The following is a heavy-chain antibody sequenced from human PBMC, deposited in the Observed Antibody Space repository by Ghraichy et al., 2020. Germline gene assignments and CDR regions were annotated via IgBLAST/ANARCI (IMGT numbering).Heavy chain of an antibody. D-gene: IGHD3-22*01. J-gene: IGHJ4*02. CDR1: GFSLSNARMG. CDR3: ARTTEYYYDSSGYHGDFDY. Sequence: SGPTLVKPTETLTLTCTVSGFSLSNARMGVSWIRQPPGKALEWLAHIFSNDEKSYSTSLKSRLTISKDTSKSQVVLTMTNMDPVDTATYYCARTTEYYYDSSGYHGDFDYWGQGTLVTVSS. CDR2: IFSNDEK. V-gene: IGHV2-26*01.